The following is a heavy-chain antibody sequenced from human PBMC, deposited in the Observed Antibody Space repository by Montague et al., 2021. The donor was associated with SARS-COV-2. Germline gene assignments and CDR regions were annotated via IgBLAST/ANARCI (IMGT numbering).Heavy chain of an antibody. D-gene: IGHD5-24*01. J-gene: IGHJ4*02. CDR1: GISSSSYA. CDR3: AKERWHQLRFDS. CDR2: MSRRGGGA. V-gene: IGHV3-23*01. Sequence: SLRLSCAASGISSSSYALTWVRQAPGKGLGWASFMSRRGGGAYYAESVKRRFTISRDNSEYTVYLQMTSLRAEDMYLYYCAKERWHQLRFDSWGQGTLVTVSS.